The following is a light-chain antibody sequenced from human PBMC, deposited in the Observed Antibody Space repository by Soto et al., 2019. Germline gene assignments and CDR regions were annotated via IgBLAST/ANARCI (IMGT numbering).Light chain of an antibody. V-gene: IGKV3-20*01. CDR2: GAS. J-gene: IGKJ1*01. CDR3: QQCGSSPT. Sequence: EIVVTQSPGTLSLSPGERATLSCRASQSIRSAYVAWYQQKPGQAPRLLIFGASDRATGIPDRFSGSGSGTDFILTINRLEPEDSALYYCQQCGSSPTFGQGTKVDI. CDR1: QSIRSAY.